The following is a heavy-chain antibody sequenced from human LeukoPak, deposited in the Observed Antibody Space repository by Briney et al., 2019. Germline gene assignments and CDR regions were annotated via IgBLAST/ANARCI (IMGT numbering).Heavy chain of an antibody. V-gene: IGHV4-59*01. D-gene: IGHD1-14*01. CDR1: GRSISSYY. Sequence: SETLSLTCTVSGRSISSYYWSSVRQPPGKGLEWIGYIYYSGSTNYNPSLKSRVPISVDTSKNQFSLRLSSVTAADTAVYYCARGGFGRYPIDYWGQGTLGTVSS. CDR3: ARGGFGRYPIDY. CDR2: IYYSGST. J-gene: IGHJ4*02.